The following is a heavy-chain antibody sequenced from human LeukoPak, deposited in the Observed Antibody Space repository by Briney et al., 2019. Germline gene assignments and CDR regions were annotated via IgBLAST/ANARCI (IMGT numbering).Heavy chain of an antibody. CDR1: GYTFTSYG. V-gene: IGHV1-18*01. J-gene: IGHJ4*02. CDR3: ARAIDYYGSGSYFDY. CDR2: ISTYNGNT. Sequence: ASVKVSCKASGYTFTSYGISWVRQAPGQGLEWMGWISTYNGNTNYAQNLQGRVTMATDTSTSIAYMELRSLRSDDTAVYYCARAIDYYGSGSYFDYWGQGTLVTVSS. D-gene: IGHD3-10*01.